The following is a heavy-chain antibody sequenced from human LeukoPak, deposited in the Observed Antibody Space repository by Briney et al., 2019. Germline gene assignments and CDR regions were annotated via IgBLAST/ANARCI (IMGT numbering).Heavy chain of an antibody. CDR1: GGSISSYY. CDR2: IYYSGST. Sequence: SETLSLTCTVSGGSISSYYWSWIRQPPGKGLEWIGYIYYSGSTNYNPSLKSRVTMSVDTSQNQFHLKLSSVTAADTAVYYCARHSSSGWSYFDYWGQGTLVTVSS. CDR3: ARHSSSGWSYFDY. D-gene: IGHD6-19*01. J-gene: IGHJ4*02. V-gene: IGHV4-59*08.